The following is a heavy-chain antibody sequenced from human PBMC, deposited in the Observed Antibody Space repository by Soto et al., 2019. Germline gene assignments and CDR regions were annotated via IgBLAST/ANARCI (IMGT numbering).Heavy chain of an antibody. CDR2: IRSKAYGGTT. V-gene: IGHV3-49*04. J-gene: IGHJ6*02. Sequence: HPGGSLRLSCTASGFTFGDYAMSWVRQAPGKGLEWVGFIRSKAYGGTTEYAASVKGRFTISRDDSKSIAYLQMNSLKTEDTAVYYCVGDDCSSTSRYWSKGDYYYYYGMDVWGQGTTVTVSS. CDR3: VGDDCSSTSRYWSKGDYYYYYGMDV. CDR1: GFTFGDYA. D-gene: IGHD2-2*01.